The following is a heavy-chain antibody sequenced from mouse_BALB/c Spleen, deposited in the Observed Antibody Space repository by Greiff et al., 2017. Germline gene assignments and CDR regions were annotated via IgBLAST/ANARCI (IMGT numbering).Heavy chain of an antibody. D-gene: IGHD1-1*01. CDR1: GFTFSDYY. CDR3: ARRVYYYGSSYLSYWYFDV. V-gene: IGHV5-4*02. J-gene: IGHJ1*01. CDR2: ISDGGSYT. Sequence: EVKLVESGGGLVKPGGSLKLSCAASGFTFSDYYMYWVRQTPEKRLEWVATISDGGSYTYYPDSVKGRFTISRDNAKNNLYLQMSSLKSEDTAMYYCARRVYYYGSSYLSYWYFDVWGAGTTVTVSS.